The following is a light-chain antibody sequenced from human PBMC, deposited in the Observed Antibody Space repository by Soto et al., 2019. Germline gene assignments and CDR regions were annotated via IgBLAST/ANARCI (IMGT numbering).Light chain of an antibody. V-gene: IGKV3-20*01. CDR2: GAS. J-gene: IGKJ4*01. CDR3: QQYGSSPSLT. CDR1: QSVSSSY. Sequence: EIVWTQSPGTLSLSPGERATLSCRASQSVSSSYLAWYQQKPGQAPRLLISGASSRATGIPDRFSGSGSGTDFTLTISRLEPEDFAVYYCQQYGSSPSLTVGGGTKVEIK.